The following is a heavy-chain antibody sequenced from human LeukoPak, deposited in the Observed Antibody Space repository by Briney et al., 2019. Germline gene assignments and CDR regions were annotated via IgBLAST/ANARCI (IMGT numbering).Heavy chain of an antibody. D-gene: IGHD6-13*01. CDR3: ARGGIAAAGTPSIWYFDL. Sequence: SETLSLTCTVSGGSISSYYWSWIRQPPGKGLEWIGYIYYSGSTNYNPSLKSRVTISVGTSKNQFSLKLSSVTAADTAVYYCARGGIAAAGTPSIWYFDLWGRGTLVTVSS. CDR1: GGSISSYY. V-gene: IGHV4-59*01. CDR2: IYYSGST. J-gene: IGHJ2*01.